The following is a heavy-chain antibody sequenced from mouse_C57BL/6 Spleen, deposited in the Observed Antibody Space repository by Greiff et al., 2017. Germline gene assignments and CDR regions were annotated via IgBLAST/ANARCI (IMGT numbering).Heavy chain of an antibody. CDR2: ISYDGSN. J-gene: IGHJ1*03. CDR1: GYSITSGYY. CDR3: ARSLPGGYFDV. Sequence: EVKLMESGPGLVKPSQSLSLTCSVTGYSITSGYYWNWIRQFPGNKLEWMGYISYDGSNNYNPSLKNRISITRDTSKNQFFLKLNSVTTEDTATYYCARSLPGGYFDVWGTGTTVTVSS. D-gene: IGHD6-5*01. V-gene: IGHV3-6*01.